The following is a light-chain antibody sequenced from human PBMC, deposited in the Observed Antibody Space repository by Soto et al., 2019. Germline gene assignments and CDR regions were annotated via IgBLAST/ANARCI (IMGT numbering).Light chain of an antibody. CDR3: QQHNSYPLT. V-gene: IGKV1-9*01. Sequence: DIQLTHSPSFLSASVGDRVTITCRASQGISSYLAWYQQKPGKAPKLLIYTASTLQSGVPSRFSGSGSGTEFTLTISSLQPEDFATYYCQQHNSYPLTFGGGTKVEIK. J-gene: IGKJ4*01. CDR1: QGISSY. CDR2: TAS.